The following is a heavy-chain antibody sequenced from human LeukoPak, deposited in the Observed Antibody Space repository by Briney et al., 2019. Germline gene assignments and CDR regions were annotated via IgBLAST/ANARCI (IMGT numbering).Heavy chain of an antibody. CDR2: ISGSGVDT. Sequence: GVSLRLSCGGSGFTFSRYAMTWVRQAPGQGLEWVAIISGSGVDTHYAGSVKGRFTVSRDNSKNTVYLQMNSLRGEDTALYYCTLRTDYWGQEPGSPSPQ. CDR1: GFTFSRYA. J-gene: IGHJ4*01. CDR3: TLRTDY. V-gene: IGHV3-23*01.